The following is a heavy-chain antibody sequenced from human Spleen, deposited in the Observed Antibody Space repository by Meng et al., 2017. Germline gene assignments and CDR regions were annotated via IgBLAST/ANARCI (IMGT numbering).Heavy chain of an antibody. CDR3: ARGNPSLMVWGGRQYVFDI. Sequence: SETLSLTCTVSGGSISSRSYYWGWIRQPPGKRLEWIGSISYSGSTYYNPSLKSRVTISLNTSENQFSLRLSSVTTADTAVYSCARGNPSLMVWGGRQYVFDIWGQGTMVTVSS. D-gene: IGHD3-10*01. V-gene: IGHV4-39*07. J-gene: IGHJ3*02. CDR2: ISYSGST. CDR1: GGSISSRSYY.